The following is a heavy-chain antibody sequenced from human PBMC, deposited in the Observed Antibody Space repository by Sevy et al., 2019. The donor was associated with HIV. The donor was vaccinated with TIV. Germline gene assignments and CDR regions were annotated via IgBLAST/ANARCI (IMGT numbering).Heavy chain of an antibody. V-gene: IGHV4-59*08. D-gene: IGHD1-26*01. CDR3: AGENAWGRGYS. Sequence: SETPSLTYTVSGGSITSLYWNWIRQPPGKGLEWIANIYYNGHINYNPSLKSRVTLSLDTSKNQFSLRLSSVTAADTAMYYCAGENAWGRGYSWGQGTLVTVSS. CDR1: GGSITSLY. CDR2: IYYNGHI. J-gene: IGHJ4*02.